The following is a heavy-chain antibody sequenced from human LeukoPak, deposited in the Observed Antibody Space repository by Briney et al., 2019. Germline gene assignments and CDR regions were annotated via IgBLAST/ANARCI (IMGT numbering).Heavy chain of an antibody. CDR2: INHSGST. D-gene: IGHD4-11*01. CDR1: GGSFSGYY. Sequence: SDTLSLTCAVYGGSFSGYYWSWIRQPPGKGLEWLGEINHSGSTNYNPSLKSRVTISVDTSKNQFSLKLSSVTAADTAVYYCASYYSNYEYWGQGTLVTVSS. V-gene: IGHV4-34*01. CDR3: ASYYSNYEY. J-gene: IGHJ4*02.